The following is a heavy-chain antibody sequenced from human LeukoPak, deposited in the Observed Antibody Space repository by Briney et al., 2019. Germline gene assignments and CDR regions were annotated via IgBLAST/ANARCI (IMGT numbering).Heavy chain of an antibody. Sequence: ASVKVSCKASGYTFTSYYMHWVRQAPGQGLEWMGWINPNSGGTNYAQKFQGWVTMTRDTSISTAYMELSRLRSDDTAVYYCARNPSYDILTGYSDYYGMDVWGQGTTVTVSS. J-gene: IGHJ6*02. CDR1: GYTFTSYY. V-gene: IGHV1-2*04. CDR3: ARNPSYDILTGYSDYYGMDV. CDR2: INPNSGGT. D-gene: IGHD3-9*01.